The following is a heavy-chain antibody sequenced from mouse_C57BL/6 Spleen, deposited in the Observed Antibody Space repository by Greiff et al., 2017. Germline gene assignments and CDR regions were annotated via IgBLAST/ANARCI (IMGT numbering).Heavy chain of an antibody. Sequence: VQLQQPGAELVKPGASVKLSCKASGYTFTSYWMHWVKQRPGQGLEWIGMIHPNSGSTNYNEKFKSKATLTVDKSSSTAYMQHSSLTSEDSAVYYCARSYDYDRAWFAYWGQGTLVTGSA. CDR2: IHPNSGST. D-gene: IGHD2-4*01. CDR1: GYTFTSYW. J-gene: IGHJ3*01. V-gene: IGHV1-64*01. CDR3: ARSYDYDRAWFAY.